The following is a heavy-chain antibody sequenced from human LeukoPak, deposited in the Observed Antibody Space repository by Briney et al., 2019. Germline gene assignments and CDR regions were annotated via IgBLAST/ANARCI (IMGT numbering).Heavy chain of an antibody. CDR1: GFTFNIYG. CDR3: AKSSTYSSGAHAYDI. J-gene: IGHJ3*02. D-gene: IGHD6-19*01. Sequence: GGSLRLSCAASGFTFNIYGMHWVRQAPGKGLEWVAVIWYDGSSKYYADPVKGRFTISRDTSKNTLYLQMNSLRAEDTAVYYCAKSSTYSSGAHAYDIWGQGTLVTVSS. CDR2: IWYDGSSK. V-gene: IGHV3-33*08.